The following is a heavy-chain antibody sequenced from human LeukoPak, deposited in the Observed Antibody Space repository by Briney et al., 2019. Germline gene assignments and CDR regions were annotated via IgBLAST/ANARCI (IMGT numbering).Heavy chain of an antibody. CDR3: ARAQGSGWRRYYYYYMDV. J-gene: IGHJ6*03. Sequence: SETLSLTCTVSGGSISSYYWSWIRQPPGKGLEWIGYIYYSGSTNYNPSLKSRVTTSVDTSKNQFSLKLSSVTAAGTAVYYCARAQGSGWRRYYYYYMDVWGKGTTVTISS. CDR1: GGSISSYY. V-gene: IGHV4-59*01. CDR2: IYYSGST. D-gene: IGHD6-19*01.